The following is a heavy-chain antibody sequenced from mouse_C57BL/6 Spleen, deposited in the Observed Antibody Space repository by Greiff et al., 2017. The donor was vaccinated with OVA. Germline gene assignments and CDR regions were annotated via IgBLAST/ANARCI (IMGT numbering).Heavy chain of an antibody. CDR1: GFTFTDYY. CDR3: ARSGTKGYFDY. V-gene: IGHV7-3*01. Sequence: EVQRVESGGGLVQPGGSLSLSCAASGFTFTDYYMSWVRQPPGKALEWLGFIRNKANGYTTEYSASVKGRFTISRDNSQSILYLQMNALRAEDSATYYCARSGTKGYFDYWGQGTTLTVSS. D-gene: IGHD4-1*01. CDR2: IRNKANGYTT. J-gene: IGHJ2*01.